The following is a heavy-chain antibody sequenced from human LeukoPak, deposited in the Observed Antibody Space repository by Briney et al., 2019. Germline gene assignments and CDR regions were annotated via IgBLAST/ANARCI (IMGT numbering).Heavy chain of an antibody. CDR1: GYSISSGYY. CDR2: IYHSGST. V-gene: IGHV4-38-2*01. D-gene: IGHD3-3*01. CDR3: ARHDYDFWSAQTYYFDY. Sequence: SETLSLTCAVSGYSISSGYYWGWIRQPPGKGLEWIGSIYHSGSTYYNPSLKSRVTISVDTSKNQFSLKLSSVTAAGTAVYYCARHDYDFWSAQTYYFDYWGQGTLVTVSS. J-gene: IGHJ4*02.